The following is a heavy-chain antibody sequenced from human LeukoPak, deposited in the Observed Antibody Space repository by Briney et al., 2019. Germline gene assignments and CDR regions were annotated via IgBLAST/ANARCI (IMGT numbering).Heavy chain of an antibody. CDR3: ARARGPRNYGDYVGASDI. D-gene: IGHD4-17*01. J-gene: IGHJ3*02. CDR2: INPNSGGT. V-gene: IGHV1-2*02. CDR1: GYTFMGYY. Sequence: GASVKVSCKASGYTFMGYYIHWVRQAPGQGLEWMGWINPNSGGTNYAQNFQGRVTMTRDTSISTAYMELSRLGSDDMAVYYCARARGPRNYGDYVGASDIWGQGTMVSVSS.